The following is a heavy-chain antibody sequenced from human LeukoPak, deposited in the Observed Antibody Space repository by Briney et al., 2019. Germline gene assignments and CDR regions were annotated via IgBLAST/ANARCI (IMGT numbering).Heavy chain of an antibody. J-gene: IGHJ5*02. CDR3: ARGIQRYCSSTSCSFSGNWFDP. V-gene: IGHV1-8*02. D-gene: IGHD2-2*01. CDR1: GYTFTSYA. Sequence: ASVKVSCKASGYTFTSYAMNWVRQAPGQGLEWMGWMNPNSGNTGYAQKFQGRVTMTRNTSISTAYMELSSLRSEDTAVYYCARGIQRYCSSTSCSFSGNWFDPWGQGTLVTVSS. CDR2: MNPNSGNT.